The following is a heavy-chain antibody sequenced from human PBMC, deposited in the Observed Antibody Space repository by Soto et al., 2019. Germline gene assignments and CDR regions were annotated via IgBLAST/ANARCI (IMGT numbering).Heavy chain of an antibody. J-gene: IGHJ4*02. D-gene: IGHD5-18*01. V-gene: IGHV3-73*02. CDR2: IQTKSNGYAT. CDR3: TCSVSGDTGLHF. Sequence: EVQLVESGGALVQPGGSLRLSCAASGSTFSDSAMHWVRLASGKGLEWVGRIQTKSNGYATAYAESVKGRFTISRDEAKDTAYLQKNSLKADDTAVYFCTCSVSGDTGLHFWGQGTLVTGSS. CDR1: GSTFSDSA.